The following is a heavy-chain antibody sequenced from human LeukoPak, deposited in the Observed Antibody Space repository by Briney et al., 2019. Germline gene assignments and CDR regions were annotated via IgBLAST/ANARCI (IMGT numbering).Heavy chain of an antibody. J-gene: IGHJ4*02. CDR1: GGTFSSYA. Sequence: SVKVSCKASGGTFSSYAISWVRQAPGQGLEWMGRIIPIFGTANYAQKFQGKVTITTDESTSTAYMELSSLRSEDTAVYYCARDDDSSGYYHYYFDYWGQGTLVTVSS. V-gene: IGHV1-69*05. D-gene: IGHD3-22*01. CDR2: IIPIFGTA. CDR3: ARDDDSSGYYHYYFDY.